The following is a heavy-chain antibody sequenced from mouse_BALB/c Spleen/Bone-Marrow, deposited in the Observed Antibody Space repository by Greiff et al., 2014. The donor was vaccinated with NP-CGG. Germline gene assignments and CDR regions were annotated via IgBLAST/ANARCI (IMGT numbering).Heavy chain of an antibody. CDR2: INPYNGAT. Sequence: DVQLQESGPELAKPGASVKISCKASGYSFAGYYMHWVKQSHVKSLEWIGRINPYNGATSYNQNFKDKASLTVDKSSSTAYMELHSLTSEDSAVYYCARSSYYAMDYWGQGTSVTVSS. V-gene: IGHV1-31*01. CDR1: GYSFAGYY. CDR3: ARSSYYAMDY. J-gene: IGHJ4*01.